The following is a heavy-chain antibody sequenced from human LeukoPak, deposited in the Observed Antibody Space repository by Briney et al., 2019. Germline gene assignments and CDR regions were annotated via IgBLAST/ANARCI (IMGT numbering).Heavy chain of an antibody. Sequence: GASVKVSCKASGYTFTGYYMHWVRQAPGQGLEWMGWINPNSGGTNYAQKFQGRVTMTRDTSISTAYMDLSRLRSDDTAVYYCASGVVVTAPDAFDIWGQGTMVTVSS. CDR1: GYTFTGYY. V-gene: IGHV1-2*02. D-gene: IGHD2-21*02. CDR3: ASGVVVTAPDAFDI. CDR2: INPNSGGT. J-gene: IGHJ3*02.